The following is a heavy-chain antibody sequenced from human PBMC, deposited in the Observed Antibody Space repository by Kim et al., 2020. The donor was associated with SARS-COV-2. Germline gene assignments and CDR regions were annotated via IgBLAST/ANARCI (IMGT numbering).Heavy chain of an antibody. Sequence: GGSLRLSCAASGFTFSSYSMNWVRQAPGKGLEWVSSISSSSSYIYYADSVKGRFTISRDNAKNSLYLQMNSLRAEDTAVYYCAREGLLAYSGGDCLRNDAFDIWGQGTMVTVSS. V-gene: IGHV3-21*01. CDR2: ISSSSSYI. CDR3: AREGLLAYSGGDCLRNDAFDI. J-gene: IGHJ3*02. CDR1: GFTFSSYS. D-gene: IGHD2-21*02.